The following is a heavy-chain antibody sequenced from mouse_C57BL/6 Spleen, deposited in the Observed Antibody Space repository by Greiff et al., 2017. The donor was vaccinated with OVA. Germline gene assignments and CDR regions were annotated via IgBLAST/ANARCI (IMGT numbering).Heavy chain of an antibody. V-gene: IGHV1-59*01. CDR2: IDPSDSYT. Sequence: QVQLQQPGAELVRPGTSVKLSCKASGYTFTSYWMHWVKQRPGQGLEWIGVIDPSDSYTNYNQKFKGKATLTVDTSSSTAYMQLSSLTSEDSAVYYCARGPYSKGAWFAYWGQGTLVTVSA. J-gene: IGHJ3*01. CDR1: GYTFTSYW. CDR3: ARGPYSKGAWFAY. D-gene: IGHD2-12*01.